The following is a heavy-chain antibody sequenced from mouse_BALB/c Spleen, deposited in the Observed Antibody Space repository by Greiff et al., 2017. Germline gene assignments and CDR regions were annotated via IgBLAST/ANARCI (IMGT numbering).Heavy chain of an antibody. Sequence: EVQLVESGGGLVQPGGSLKLSCAASGFTFSSYTMSWVRQTPEKRLEWVAYISNGGGSTYYPDTVKGRFTISRDNAKNTLYLQMSSLKSEDTAMYYCARHGYGNYVDAMDYWGQGTSVTVSS. CDR2: ISNGGGST. CDR1: GFTFSSYT. D-gene: IGHD2-1*01. CDR3: ARHGYGNYVDAMDY. J-gene: IGHJ4*01. V-gene: IGHV5-12-2*01.